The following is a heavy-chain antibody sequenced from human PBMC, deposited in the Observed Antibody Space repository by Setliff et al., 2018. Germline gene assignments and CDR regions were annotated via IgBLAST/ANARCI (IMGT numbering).Heavy chain of an antibody. CDR2: IKGDGSEK. V-gene: IGHV3-7*01. J-gene: IGHJ4*02. Sequence: GESLKISCAASAFTFKNYWMSWVRQAPGKGLEWVANIKGDGSEKFYLDSVKGRFDISRDSSKNTVYLQMNSLTAEDTAMYYCATLSKDLNYWGQGTLVTVSS. CDR3: ATLSKDLNY. CDR1: AFTFKNYW. D-gene: IGHD3-3*01.